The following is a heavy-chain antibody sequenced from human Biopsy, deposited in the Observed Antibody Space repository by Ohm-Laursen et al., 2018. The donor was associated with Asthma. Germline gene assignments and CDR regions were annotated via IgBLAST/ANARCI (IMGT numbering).Heavy chain of an antibody. CDR1: RFTYE. D-gene: IGHD6-19*01. CDR3: AREGVAGTHIED. J-gene: IGHJ4*02. V-gene: IGHV3-30-3*01. CDR2: ISYDGSSI. Sequence: SLRLSCAASRFTYEMHWVRQAPGKGLEWVAVISYDGSSIYYADSVKGRFTISRDNSKNTLYLQMNSQTAEDTAVYYCAREGVAGTHIEDWGQGTLVTVSS.